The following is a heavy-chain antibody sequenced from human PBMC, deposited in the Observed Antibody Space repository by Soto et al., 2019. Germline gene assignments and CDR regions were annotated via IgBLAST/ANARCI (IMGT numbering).Heavy chain of an antibody. D-gene: IGHD3-22*01. CDR2: IYHSGST. J-gene: IGHJ4*02. CDR3: ARDSNYYYDSSGYNIRSAGAFSY. Sequence: QVQLQESGPGLVKPSGTLSLTCAVSGGSISSSNWWSWVRQPPGKGLEWIGEIYHSGSTNYNPSRKSRVTISVDKSKNQFSLKLSSVTAADTAVYYCARDSNYYYDSSGYNIRSAGAFSYWGQGTLVTVSS. V-gene: IGHV4-4*02. CDR1: GGSISSSNW.